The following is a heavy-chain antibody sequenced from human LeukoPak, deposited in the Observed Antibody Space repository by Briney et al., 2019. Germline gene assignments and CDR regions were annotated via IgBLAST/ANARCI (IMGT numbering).Heavy chain of an antibody. Sequence: QPGRSLRLSCAASGFTFSSYGMHWVRQAPGKGLEWVAVIWYDGSNKYYADSVKGRFTISRDNSKNTLYLQMNSLRAEDTAVYYCAKDAVLGLGYCSSTSCYPFEYFQRWGQGTLVTVSS. V-gene: IGHV3-33*06. D-gene: IGHD2-2*01. CDR1: GFTFSSYG. CDR2: IWYDGSNK. CDR3: AKDAVLGLGYCSSTSCYPFEYFQR. J-gene: IGHJ1*01.